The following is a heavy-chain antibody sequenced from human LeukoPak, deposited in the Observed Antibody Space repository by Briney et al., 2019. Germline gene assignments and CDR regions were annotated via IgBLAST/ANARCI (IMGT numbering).Heavy chain of an antibody. CDR3: ARSPDRHYYDSSGYYPN. CDR1: GDIVSSNSAA. J-gene: IGHJ4*02. V-gene: IGHV6-1*01. D-gene: IGHD3-22*01. CDR2: TYYRSKWYN. Sequence: SQTLSLTCAISGDIVSSNSAAWNWIRQSPSRGLEWLGRTYYRSKWYNDYAVSVKSRITINPDTSKNQFSLRLNSVTPEDTAVYYCARSPDRHYYDSSGYYPNWGQGTLVTVSS.